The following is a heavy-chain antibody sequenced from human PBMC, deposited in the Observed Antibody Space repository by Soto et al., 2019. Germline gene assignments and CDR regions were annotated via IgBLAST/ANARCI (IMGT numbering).Heavy chain of an antibody. CDR3: ARGMVRGVIPYY. CDR2: IYYSGST. CDR1: GGSISSYY. J-gene: IGHJ4*02. Sequence: PSETLSLTCTVSGGSISSYYWSWIRQPPGKGLEWIGYIYYSGSTNYNPSLKSRVTISVDTSKNQFSMKLSSVTAADTAVYYCARGMVRGVIPYYWGKVTMVTVSS. V-gene: IGHV4-59*01. D-gene: IGHD3-10*01.